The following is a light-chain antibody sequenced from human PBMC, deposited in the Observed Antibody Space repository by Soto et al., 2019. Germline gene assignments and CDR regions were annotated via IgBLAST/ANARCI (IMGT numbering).Light chain of an antibody. CDR3: QQYNTYPPT. V-gene: IGKV1-5*03. J-gene: IGKJ3*01. Sequence: DIQMTQSPSTLSASVGERVTITCRASQSISSWLAWYQQKPGKAPNLLIYKASSLQGGVPSRFSGSGSGTEFILTISSLQPDDLGTYFCQQYNTYPPTFGPGTKVDIK. CDR2: KAS. CDR1: QSISSW.